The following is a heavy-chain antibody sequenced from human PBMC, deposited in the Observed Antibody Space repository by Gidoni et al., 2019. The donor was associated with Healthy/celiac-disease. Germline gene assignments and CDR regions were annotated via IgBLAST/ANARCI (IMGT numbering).Heavy chain of an antibody. Sequence: EVQLVESGGGLVKPGRSLRLSCTASGFTFGYYAMSWFRRAPGKGLEWVGFSRSKAYGGTTEYAASVKGSFTISRDDSKSIAYLQMNSLKTEDTAVYYCTRVKAPYCSSTSCYYYYYMDVWGKGTTVTVSS. CDR3: TRVKAPYCSSTSCYYYYYMDV. D-gene: IGHD2-2*01. V-gene: IGHV3-49*05. J-gene: IGHJ6*03. CDR2: SRSKAYGGTT. CDR1: GFTFGYYA.